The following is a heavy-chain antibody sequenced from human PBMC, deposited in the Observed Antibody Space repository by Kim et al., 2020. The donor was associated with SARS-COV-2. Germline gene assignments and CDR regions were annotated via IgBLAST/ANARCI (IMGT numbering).Heavy chain of an antibody. Sequence: GGSLRLSCAASGFDFGTHSMNWVRQAPGKGLEWVSSIGGASNYIYYADSVKGRFTISRDNAKNSLYLQMNSLRAEDTAVYYCARGGYCSSTSCYFSYYALDVWGQGTTVTVSS. J-gene: IGHJ6*02. V-gene: IGHV3-21*01. CDR1: GFDFGTHS. CDR3: ARGGYCSSTSCYFSYYALDV. D-gene: IGHD2-2*01. CDR2: IGGASNYI.